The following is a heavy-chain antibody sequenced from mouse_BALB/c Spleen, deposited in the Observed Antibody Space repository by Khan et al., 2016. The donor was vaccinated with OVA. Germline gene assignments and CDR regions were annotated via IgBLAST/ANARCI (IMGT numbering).Heavy chain of an antibody. CDR1: GYTFTSYT. D-gene: IGHD2-14*01. V-gene: IGHV1-4*01. CDR3: VRDGAYHRSDGWFAY. Sequence: QVQLKESGAELARPGASVKMSCKASGYTFTSYTIHWIKKRPGQGLEWIGYINPSNGYTNYNQKFKDKATLTTDKSYTTAYLQLSSLTSDDSAVYNGVRDGAYHRSDGWFAYWGQGTLVTVSA. CDR2: INPSNGYT. J-gene: IGHJ3*01.